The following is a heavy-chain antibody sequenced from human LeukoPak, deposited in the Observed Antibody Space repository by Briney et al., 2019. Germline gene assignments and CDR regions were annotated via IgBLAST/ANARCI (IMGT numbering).Heavy chain of an antibody. CDR2: ISYDGSNN. J-gene: IGHJ4*02. CDR1: GFTFSSYG. Sequence: GGSLRLSCAASGFTFSSYGMHWVRQAPGKGLEWVAVISYDGSNNYYADSVKGRFTISRDNSKNTLYLQMNSLRAEDTAVYYCAKDREAVAAAGIDYWGQGTLVTVSS. CDR3: AKDREAVAAAGIDY. D-gene: IGHD6-13*01. V-gene: IGHV3-30*18.